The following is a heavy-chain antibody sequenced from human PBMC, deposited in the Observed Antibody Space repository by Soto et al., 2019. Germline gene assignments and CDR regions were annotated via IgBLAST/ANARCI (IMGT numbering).Heavy chain of an antibody. V-gene: IGHV4-34*01. D-gene: IGHD3-9*01. Sequence: TSETLSLTCAVYGGSFSGYYWSWIRQPPGKGLEWIGEINHSGSTNYNPSLKSRVTISVDTSKNQFSLKLSSVTAADTAVYHCARDGYDILTGYYDYYGMDVWGQGTTVTVSS. CDR3: ARDGYDILTGYYDYYGMDV. CDR2: INHSGST. J-gene: IGHJ6*02. CDR1: GGSFSGYY.